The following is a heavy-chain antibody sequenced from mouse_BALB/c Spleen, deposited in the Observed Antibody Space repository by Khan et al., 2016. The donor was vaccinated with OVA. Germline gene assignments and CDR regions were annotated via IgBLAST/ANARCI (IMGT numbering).Heavy chain of an antibody. V-gene: IGHV5-6*01. J-gene: IGHJ3*01. CDR3: ASHLTGSFAY. Sequence: EVQLQESGGDLVKPRGSLKLSCAASGFTFSSYSMSWVRQTPDKRLEWVATISSGGDYTYYPDSVKGRFTISRDNAKNTLYQQMSSLKSEDTAMYYCASHLTGSFAYWGQGTLVTVSA. CDR2: ISSGGDYT. CDR1: GFTFSSYS. D-gene: IGHD4-1*01.